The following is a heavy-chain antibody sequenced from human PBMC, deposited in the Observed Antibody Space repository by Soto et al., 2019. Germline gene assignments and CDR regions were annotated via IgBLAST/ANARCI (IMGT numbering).Heavy chain of an antibody. CDR2: ISYDGSNK. J-gene: IGHJ4*02. Sequence: QVQLVESGGGVVQPGRSLRLSCAASGFTFSSYGMHWVRQAPGKGLEWVAVISYDGSNKYYADSVKGRFTISRDNSKNTLYLQMNSLRAEDTAVYYCAKSTRSYGSYYFDYWGQGTLVTVSS. CDR1: GFTFSSYG. V-gene: IGHV3-30*18. CDR3: AKSTRSYGSYYFDY. D-gene: IGHD5-18*01.